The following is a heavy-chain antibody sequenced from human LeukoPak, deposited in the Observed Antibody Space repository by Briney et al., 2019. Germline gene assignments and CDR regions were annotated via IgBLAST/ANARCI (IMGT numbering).Heavy chain of an antibody. J-gene: IGHJ4*02. D-gene: IGHD5-24*01. V-gene: IGHV3-23*01. CDR3: TKGMATIRRHIDS. CDR1: GFSFSDCA. CDR2: ISGSAGST. Sequence: GGSLRLSCAASGFSFSDCAMSWVRQAPGRGLEGVSSISGSAGSTYYANSMKGRFTISRDNPKNTLHLEMNSLRAEDTAIYYCTKGMATIRRHIDSWGQGTLVTVSS.